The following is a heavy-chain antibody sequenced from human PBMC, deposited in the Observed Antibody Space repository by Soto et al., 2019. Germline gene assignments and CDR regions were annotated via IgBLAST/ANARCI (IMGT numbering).Heavy chain of an antibody. J-gene: IGHJ6*02. V-gene: IGHV1-69*12. Sequence: QVQLVQSGAAMKEPGSSVKVSCKTSGGTFSSSAISWLRQAPGQGLEWMGGIIPLFRTPDYAQKFQGRVTIAAEESTSTDYMELSSLRSEDTAVYYCARDNDRLQLGGNYYYILDVWGQGTKITVSS. CDR2: IIPLFRTP. CDR3: ARDNDRLQLGGNYYYILDV. CDR1: GGTFSSSA. D-gene: IGHD1-1*01.